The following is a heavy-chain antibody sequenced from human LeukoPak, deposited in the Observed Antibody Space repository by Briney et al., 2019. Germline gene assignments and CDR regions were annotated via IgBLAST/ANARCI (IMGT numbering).Heavy chain of an antibody. CDR3: ARDPPWGSDYGDY. CDR2: ISYDGSNK. V-gene: IGHV3-30-3*01. D-gene: IGHD4-17*01. CDR1: GFTFSSYA. J-gene: IGHJ4*02. Sequence: GGSLRLSCAASGFTFSSYAMHWVRQAPGKGLEWVAVISYDGSNKYYADSVKGRFTISRDNSKNTLYLQMNGLRAEDTAVYYCARDPPWGSDYGDYWGQGTLVTVSS.